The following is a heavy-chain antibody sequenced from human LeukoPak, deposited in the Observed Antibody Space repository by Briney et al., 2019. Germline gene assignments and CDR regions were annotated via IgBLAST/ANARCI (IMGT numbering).Heavy chain of an antibody. CDR2: IYHSGST. CDR3: ARDAMIAAMNAFDI. CDR1: GGSISSSNW. Sequence: SETLSLTCAVSGGSISSSNWWSWVRQPPGKGLGWIGEIYHSGSTNYNPSLKSRVTISVDKSKNQFSLKLSSVTAADTAVYYCARDAMIAAMNAFDIWGQGTMVTVSS. D-gene: IGHD6-6*01. V-gene: IGHV4-4*02. J-gene: IGHJ3*02.